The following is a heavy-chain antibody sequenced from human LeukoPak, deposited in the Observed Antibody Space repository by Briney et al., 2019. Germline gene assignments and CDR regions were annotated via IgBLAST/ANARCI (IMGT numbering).Heavy chain of an antibody. CDR3: ARRGRGVTMVRGVLDAFDI. J-gene: IGHJ3*02. CDR1: GYSFTSYW. CDR2: IYPGDSDT. V-gene: IGHV5-51*01. D-gene: IGHD3-10*01. Sequence: GESLKISWKGSGYSFTSYWIGWVRQMPGKGLEWMGIIYPGDSDTRYSPSFQGKVTISADKSISTAYLQWSSLKASDTAMYYCARRGRGVTMVRGVLDAFDIWGQGTMVTVSS.